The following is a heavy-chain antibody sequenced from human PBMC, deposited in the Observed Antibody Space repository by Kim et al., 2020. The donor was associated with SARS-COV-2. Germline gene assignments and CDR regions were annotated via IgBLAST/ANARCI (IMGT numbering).Heavy chain of an antibody. Sequence: GGSLRLSCAASGFTFSSYAMHWVRQAPGKGLEWVAVISYDGSNKYYADSVKGRFTISRDNSKNTLYLQMNSLRAEDTAVYYCARDRLGGSSWYRIYYYYYGMDVWGQGTTVTVSS. J-gene: IGHJ6*02. D-gene: IGHD6-13*01. CDR3: ARDRLGGSSWYRIYYYYYGMDV. CDR2: ISYDGSNK. V-gene: IGHV3-30-3*01. CDR1: GFTFSSYA.